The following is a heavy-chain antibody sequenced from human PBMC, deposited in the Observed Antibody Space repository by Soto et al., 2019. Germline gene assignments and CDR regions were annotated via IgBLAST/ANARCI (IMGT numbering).Heavy chain of an antibody. J-gene: IGHJ4*02. CDR1: GGSFSGYY. V-gene: IGHV4-34*01. CDR3: ASAPGPIRYFDWLRVWYFDY. CDR2: INHSGST. D-gene: IGHD3-9*01. Sequence: SETLSLTCAVYGGSFSGYYWSWIRQPPGKGLEWIGEINHSGSTNYNPSLKSRITISVDKSKNQFSLKLSSVTAADTAVFYCASAPGPIRYFDWLRVWYFDYWGQGTLVTVS.